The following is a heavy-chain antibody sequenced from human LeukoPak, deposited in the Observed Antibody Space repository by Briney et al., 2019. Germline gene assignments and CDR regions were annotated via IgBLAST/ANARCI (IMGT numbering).Heavy chain of an antibody. CDR1: GFTFSSYG. J-gene: IGHJ4*02. Sequence: GGSLRLSCAASGFTFSSYGMHWVRQAPGKGLEWVAVISYDGSNIYYADSVKGRFTISRDNSKNTLYLQMNSLRAEDTAVYYCAKDVVVVAATRALYQTEAKSGYFDYWGQGTLVTVSS. CDR3: AKDVVVVAATRALYQTEAKSGYFDY. CDR2: ISYDGSNI. V-gene: IGHV3-30*18. D-gene: IGHD2-15*01.